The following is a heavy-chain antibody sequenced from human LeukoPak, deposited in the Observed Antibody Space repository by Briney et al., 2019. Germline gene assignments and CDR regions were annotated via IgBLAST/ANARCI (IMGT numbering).Heavy chain of an antibody. J-gene: IGHJ4*02. CDR1: GYSISNGYY. CDR2: IYHSGSI. Sequence: SETLSLTCTVSGYSISNGYYWGWIRQPPGKGLEWIGSIYHSGSIYYNPSLKSRVTISVDTSKNQLSLKLSSVTAADTAVYYCARDIGGVRSFFDYWGQGTLVTVSS. CDR3: ARDIGGVRSFFDY. D-gene: IGHD3-10*01. V-gene: IGHV4-38-2*02.